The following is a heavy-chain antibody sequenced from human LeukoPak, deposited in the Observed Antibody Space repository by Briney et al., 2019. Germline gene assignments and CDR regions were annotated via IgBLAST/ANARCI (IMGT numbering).Heavy chain of an antibody. CDR3: AKDPGDGYNFWDY. Sequence: GGSLRLSCAASGFTFSSYAMHWVRQAPGKGLEWVSAISGSGGSTYYADSVKGRFTISRDNSKNTLYLQMNSLRAEDTAVYYCAKDPGDGYNFWDYWGQGTLVTVSS. CDR2: ISGSGGST. CDR1: GFTFSSYA. D-gene: IGHD5-24*01. J-gene: IGHJ4*02. V-gene: IGHV3-23*01.